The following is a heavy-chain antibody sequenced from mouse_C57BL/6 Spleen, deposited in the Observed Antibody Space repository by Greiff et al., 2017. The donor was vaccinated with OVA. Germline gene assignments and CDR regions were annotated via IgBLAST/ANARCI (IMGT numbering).Heavy chain of an antibody. CDR1: GFSLTSYG. J-gene: IGHJ2*01. CDR3: ARANWDKGYYFDY. Sequence: VQGVESGPGLVQPSQSLSITCTVSGFSLTSYGVHWVRQSPGKGLEWLGVIWSGGSTDYNAAFISRLSISKDNSKSQVFFKMNSLQADDTAIYYCARANWDKGYYFDYWGQGTTLTVSS. V-gene: IGHV2-2*01. D-gene: IGHD4-1*01. CDR2: IWSGGST.